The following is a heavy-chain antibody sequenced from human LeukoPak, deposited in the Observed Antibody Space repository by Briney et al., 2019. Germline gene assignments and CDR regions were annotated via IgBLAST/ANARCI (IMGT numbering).Heavy chain of an antibody. D-gene: IGHD3-10*01. CDR3: ARVELTTMIRGVFDY. CDR1: GFTVSSNY. V-gene: IGHV3-66*01. Sequence: GGSLRLSCAASGFTVSSNYMSWVRQAPGKGLECVSIIYNGGSTYYADSVKDRFTISRDNSKNTLYLQMNSLRADDTAVYYCARVELTTMIRGVFDYWGQGTLVTVSS. J-gene: IGHJ4*02. CDR2: IYNGGST.